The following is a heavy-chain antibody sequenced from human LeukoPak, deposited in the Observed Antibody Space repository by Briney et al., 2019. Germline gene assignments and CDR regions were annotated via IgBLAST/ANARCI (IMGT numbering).Heavy chain of an antibody. J-gene: IGHJ3*02. Sequence: GGSLRLSCAASGFTFSSYSMNWVRQAPGKGLERVSYISSSSSTIYYADSVKGRFTISRDNAKNSLYLQMNSLRDGDTAVYYCARDSISDYGDFMAFDIWGQGTMVTVSS. CDR1: GFTFSSYS. CDR2: ISSSSSTI. D-gene: IGHD4-17*01. CDR3: ARDSISDYGDFMAFDI. V-gene: IGHV3-48*02.